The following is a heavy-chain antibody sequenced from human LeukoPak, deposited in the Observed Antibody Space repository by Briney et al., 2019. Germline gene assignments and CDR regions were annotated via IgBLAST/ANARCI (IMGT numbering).Heavy chain of an antibody. V-gene: IGHV4-39*01. Sequence: SETLSLTCTVSGGSISSYYWGWIRQPPGKGLEWIGSIYYSGSTYYNPSLKSRVTISVDSSKNQFSLKLSSVTAADTAVYYCARHPRKAVAPNWGQGTLVTVSS. D-gene: IGHD5-12*01. CDR1: GGSISSYY. J-gene: IGHJ4*02. CDR3: ARHPRKAVAPN. CDR2: IYYSGST.